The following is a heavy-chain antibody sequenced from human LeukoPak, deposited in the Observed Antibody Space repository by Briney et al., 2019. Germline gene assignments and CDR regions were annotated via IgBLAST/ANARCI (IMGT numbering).Heavy chain of an antibody. V-gene: IGHV3-15*07. D-gene: IGHD5-24*01. CDR2: IKSKTDGGTT. CDR1: GFIFSNAW. CDR3: IRYGYNLAEYYQH. J-gene: IGHJ1*01. Sequence: GGSLRLSCAASGFIFSNAWMNRVRQAPGKGLEWVGHIKSKTDGGTTDYAAPVKGRFTISRDDSKNTLYLQMNSLKTEDTAVYYCIRYGYNLAEYYQHWGQGTLVTVSS.